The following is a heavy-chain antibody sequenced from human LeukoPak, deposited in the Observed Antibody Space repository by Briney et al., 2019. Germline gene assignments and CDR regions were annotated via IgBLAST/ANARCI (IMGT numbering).Heavy chain of an antibody. V-gene: IGHV1-69*05. CDR2: IIPIFGTA. J-gene: IGHJ5*02. Sequence: SVKVSCKASGGTFSSYAISWVRQAPGQGLEWMGGIIPIFGTANYAQKFQGRVTITTDESTCTAYMELSSLRSEDTAVYYCARGNSETYYYDSSGTGGFDPWGQGTLVTVSS. CDR1: GGTFSSYA. CDR3: ARGNSETYYYDSSGTGGFDP. D-gene: IGHD3-22*01.